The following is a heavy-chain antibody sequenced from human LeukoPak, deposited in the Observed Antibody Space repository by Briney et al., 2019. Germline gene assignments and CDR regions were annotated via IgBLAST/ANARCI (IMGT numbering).Heavy chain of an antibody. CDR2: ISSSGSTI. CDR3: ARDSSPGYYDYVWGTYPRY. CDR1: GFTFSSYE. V-gene: IGHV3-48*03. D-gene: IGHD3-16*02. J-gene: IGHJ4*02. Sequence: PGGSLRLSCAASGFTFSSYEMNWVRQAPGKGLEWVSYISSSGSTIYYGDSVKGRFTISRDNAKKSLYLQMNSLRAEDTAVYYCARDSSPGYYDYVWGTYPRYWGQGTLVTVSS.